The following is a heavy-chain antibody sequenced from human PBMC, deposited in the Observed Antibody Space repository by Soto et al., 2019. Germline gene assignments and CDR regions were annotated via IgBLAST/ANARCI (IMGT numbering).Heavy chain of an antibody. CDR2: ISYDGRNK. CDR3: ARALGYCSSTSCYTHYYYYYGMDV. D-gene: IGHD2-2*02. CDR1: GFTFSSYA. Sequence: PGGSLRLSCAASGFTFSSYAMHWVRQAPGKGLEWVAVISYDGRNKYYVDSVKGRFTISRDNSKNTLYLQMNSLRAEDTAVYYCARALGYCSSTSCYTHYYYYYGMDVWGQGTTVTVSS. J-gene: IGHJ6*02. V-gene: IGHV3-30-3*01.